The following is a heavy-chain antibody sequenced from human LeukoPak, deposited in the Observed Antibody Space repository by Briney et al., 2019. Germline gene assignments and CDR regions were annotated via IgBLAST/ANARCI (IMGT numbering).Heavy chain of an antibody. J-gene: IGHJ4*02. Sequence: KPGGSLRLSCAASGFTFSSYSMNWVRQAPGKGLEWVSSISSSSRYIYYADSVKGRFTISRDNAKNSLYLQMNSLRAEDTAVYYCARDNPGVAAAGSFDYWGQGTLVTVSS. V-gene: IGHV3-21*01. CDR3: ARDNPGVAAAGSFDY. CDR2: ISSSSRYI. D-gene: IGHD6-13*01. CDR1: GFTFSSYS.